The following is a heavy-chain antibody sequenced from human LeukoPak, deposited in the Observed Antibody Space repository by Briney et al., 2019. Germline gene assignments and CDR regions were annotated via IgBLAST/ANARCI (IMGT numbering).Heavy chain of an antibody. J-gene: IGHJ4*02. CDR3: ARDNPEGYYFDY. CDR2: ISSSSTTI. Sequence: GRSLRLSCAASGFTFSSYAMNWVRQAPGKGLEWVSYISSSSTTIFYADSVKGRFTISRDNDKNSLYLQMNSLRAEDTAVYYCARDNPEGYYFDYWGQGTLVTVSS. V-gene: IGHV3-48*01. CDR1: GFTFSSYA. D-gene: IGHD1-14*01.